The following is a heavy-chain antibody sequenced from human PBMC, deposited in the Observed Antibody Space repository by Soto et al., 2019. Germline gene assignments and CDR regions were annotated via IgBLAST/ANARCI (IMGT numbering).Heavy chain of an antibody. D-gene: IGHD3-3*01. CDR1: GFTFSSYG. CDR3: ARSLVTRGRFLEWLLDTGYYFDY. Sequence: GGSLRLSCAASGFTFSSYGMHWVRQAPGKGLEWVAVIWYDGSNKYYADSVKGRFTISRDNSKNTLYLQMNSLRAEDTAVYYCARSLVTRGRFLEWLLDTGYYFDYWGQGTLVTVSS. J-gene: IGHJ4*02. V-gene: IGHV3-33*01. CDR2: IWYDGSNK.